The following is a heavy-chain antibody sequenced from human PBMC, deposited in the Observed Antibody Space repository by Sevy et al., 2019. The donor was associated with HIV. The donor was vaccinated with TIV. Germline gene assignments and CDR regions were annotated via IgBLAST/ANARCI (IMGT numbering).Heavy chain of an antibody. CDR2: ISYDGRNNK. Sequence: GGSLRLSCAASGFTFSDYRMHWVRQAPGKGLEWVAVISYDGRNNKYNEDSVKGRFTISRDNSKNTVYLQMNSLRAEDTAIYYCARDRGEILSSAFDYWGQGTLVTVSS. D-gene: IGHD3-16*01. CDR1: GFTFSDYR. J-gene: IGHJ4*02. CDR3: ARDRGEILSSAFDY. V-gene: IGHV3-30*04.